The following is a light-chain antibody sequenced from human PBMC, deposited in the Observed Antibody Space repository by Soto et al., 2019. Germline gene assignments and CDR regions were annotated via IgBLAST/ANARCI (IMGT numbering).Light chain of an antibody. Sequence: EIVLTQSPGTLSLSPGERATLSCRASQSVSSNYLAWYQQKPGQAPRLLIYGAFNKATGIPNRFSASGSGTDFTLTISRLEPEDFAVYYCHQSDSSPLLTFGGGSRVEIK. CDR1: QSVSSNY. J-gene: IGKJ4*01. CDR2: GAF. V-gene: IGKV3-20*01. CDR3: HQSDSSPLLT.